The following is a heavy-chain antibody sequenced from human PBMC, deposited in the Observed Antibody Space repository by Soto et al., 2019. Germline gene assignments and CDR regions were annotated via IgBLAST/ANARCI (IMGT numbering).Heavy chain of an antibody. V-gene: IGHV1-69*13. Sequence: SVKVSCKASGGTFSSYAISWVRQAPGQGLEWMGGIIPIFGTANYAQKFQGRVTITADESTSTAYMELSSLRSEDTAVYYCAREIAVAGGKGYWGQGTLVTVSS. D-gene: IGHD6-19*01. J-gene: IGHJ4*02. CDR3: AREIAVAGGKGY. CDR1: GGTFSSYA. CDR2: IIPIFGTA.